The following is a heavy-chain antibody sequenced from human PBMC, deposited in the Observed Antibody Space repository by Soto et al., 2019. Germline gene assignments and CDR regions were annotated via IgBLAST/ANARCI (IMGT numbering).Heavy chain of an antibody. D-gene: IGHD4-17*01. CDR2: IKHSGAT. Sequence: TLSLTCTVSNGSINSRNWWSWVRQSPENGLEYIGEIKHSGATNHNPSLKSRVTISVDKSKNQFSLNLSSVTAADTAVYYCARQSMTTVTTWLFDSWGQGTLVTVSS. J-gene: IGHJ4*02. V-gene: IGHV4-4*02. CDR1: NGSINSRNW. CDR3: ARQSMTTVTTWLFDS.